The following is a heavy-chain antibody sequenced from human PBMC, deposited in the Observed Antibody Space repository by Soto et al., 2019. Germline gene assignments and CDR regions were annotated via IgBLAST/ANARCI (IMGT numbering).Heavy chain of an antibody. V-gene: IGHV1-69*12. Sequence: QVQLVQSGAEVKKPGSSVKVSCKSSGGTFSNYGFSWVRQAPGQGLECMGVIVPIFGAEHPQKFQGRVTITADESXTXLFMELRGLRSEDTAVYYCARGGSDYEGSGYYQGHVWGQGTTVTVSS. CDR2: IVPIFGA. CDR3: ARGGSDYEGSGYYQGHV. J-gene: IGHJ6*02. CDR1: GGTFSNYG. D-gene: IGHD3-22*01.